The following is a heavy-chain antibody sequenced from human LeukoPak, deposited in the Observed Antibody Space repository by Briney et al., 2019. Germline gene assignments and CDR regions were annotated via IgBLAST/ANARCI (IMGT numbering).Heavy chain of an antibody. V-gene: IGHV4-34*01. CDR1: GGSFSGYY. D-gene: IGHD3-22*01. CDR2: INHSGTT. J-gene: IGHJ6*02. CDR3: ASSRSYYESSGWSYGMDV. Sequence: SETLSLTCGVYGGSFSGYYWSWIRQSPGMGLDWIAEINHSGTTNYNPSFKSRVTISLDTSKNQFSLKLTSVTAADTAAYYCASSRSYYESSGWSYGMDVWGQGTTVTVSS.